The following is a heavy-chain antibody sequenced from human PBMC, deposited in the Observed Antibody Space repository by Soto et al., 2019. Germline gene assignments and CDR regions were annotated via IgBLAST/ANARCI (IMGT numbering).Heavy chain of an antibody. J-gene: IGHJ3*02. V-gene: IGHV3-53*04. D-gene: IGHD4-17*01. CDR3: ARMTTVTGEIGAFDI. Sequence: HPGGSLRLSCAASGFTVSSNYMSWVRQAPGKGLEWVSVIYSGGSTYYADSVKGRFTISRHNSKNTLYLQMNSLRAEDTAVYYCARMTTVTGEIGAFDIWGQGTMVTVSS. CDR1: GFTVSSNY. CDR2: IYSGGST.